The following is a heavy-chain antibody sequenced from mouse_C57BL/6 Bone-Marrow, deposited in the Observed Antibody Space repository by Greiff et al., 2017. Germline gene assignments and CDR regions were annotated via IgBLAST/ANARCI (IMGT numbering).Heavy chain of an antibody. D-gene: IGHD1-1*01. CDR1: GYTFTGYW. Sequence: QVQLQQSGAELMKPGASVKLSCKATGYTFTGYWIEWVKQRPGHGLEWIGEILPGSGRTNYNEKMKGKATFTADTSSPTAYMQLSSLTTEASAFYFCARSFIPAWFAYWGQGTLVTVSA. J-gene: IGHJ3*01. V-gene: IGHV1-9*01. CDR3: ARSFIPAWFAY. CDR2: ILPGSGRT.